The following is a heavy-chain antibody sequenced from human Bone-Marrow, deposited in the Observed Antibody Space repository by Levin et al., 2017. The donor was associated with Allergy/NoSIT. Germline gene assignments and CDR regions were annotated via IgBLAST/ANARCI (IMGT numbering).Heavy chain of an antibody. CDR1: GFTFSTFE. CDR3: ARDTKTRVYYYGMDV. D-gene: IGHD4-11*01. Sequence: GESLKISCAASGFTFSTFEMNWVRQAPGKGLEWISYISNSDSITYYADSVKGRFTISRDNAKNSLYLQMNSLRAEDTAVYYCARDTKTRVYYYGMDVWGQGTTVTVSS. CDR2: ISNSDSIT. V-gene: IGHV3-48*03. J-gene: IGHJ6*02.